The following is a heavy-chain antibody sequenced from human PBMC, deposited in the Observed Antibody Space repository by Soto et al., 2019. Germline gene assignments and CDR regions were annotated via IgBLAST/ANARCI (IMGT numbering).Heavy chain of an antibody. V-gene: IGHV1-46*01. CDR2: INPGGVTT. D-gene: IGHD3-16*02. CDR1: GYTFTSYY. Sequence: ASVKVSCKTCGYTFTSYYVQWVRHAPGQGLEWIGIINPGGVTTTYAQKFQGRVSITRDTSTSTVHMELSDLRFEDTAIYFCVRVLDGNYPPDFWGQGTQVTVSS. J-gene: IGHJ4*02. CDR3: VRVLDGNYPPDF.